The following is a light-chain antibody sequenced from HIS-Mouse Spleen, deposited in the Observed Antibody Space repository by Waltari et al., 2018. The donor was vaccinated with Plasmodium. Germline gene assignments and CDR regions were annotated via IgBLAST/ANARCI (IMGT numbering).Light chain of an antibody. CDR2: DVS. CDR3: CSYAGSYNYV. J-gene: IGLJ1*01. CDR1: RSAVGGYHY. V-gene: IGLV2-11*01. Sequence: QSALTQPRPVSGSPGQSVTISCTGTRSAVGGYHYVFWYQQHPGKAPNLMIYDVSKRPSGVPDRFSGSKSGNTASLTISGLQAEDEADYYCCSYAGSYNYVFGTGTKVTVL.